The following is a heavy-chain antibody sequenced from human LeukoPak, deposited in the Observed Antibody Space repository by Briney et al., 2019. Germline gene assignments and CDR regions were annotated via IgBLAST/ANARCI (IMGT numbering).Heavy chain of an antibody. CDR3: ARGIITMIVADFDI. CDR1: GFTFSSYA. Sequence: GGSLRLSCAASGFTFSSYAMHWVRQAPGKGLEWVAVISYDGSNKYYADSVKGRFTISRDNSKNTLYLQMNSLRAEDTAVYYCARGIITMIVADFDIWGQGTMVTVSS. V-gene: IGHV3-30-3*01. J-gene: IGHJ3*02. D-gene: IGHD3-22*01. CDR2: ISYDGSNK.